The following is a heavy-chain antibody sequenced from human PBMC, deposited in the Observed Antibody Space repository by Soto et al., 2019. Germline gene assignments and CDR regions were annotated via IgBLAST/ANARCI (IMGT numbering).Heavy chain of an antibody. D-gene: IGHD3-9*01. CDR2: IWYDGSNK. Sequence: GGSLRLSCAASGFTFSLYAIHWVRQAPGKGLEWVAAIWYDGSNKYYADSVKGRFTISRDNSKNTLYLQMNSLRAEDTAVYYCARDHYRILTGYYIPSFDYWGQGTLVTVYS. J-gene: IGHJ4*02. V-gene: IGHV3-33*01. CDR3: ARDHYRILTGYYIPSFDY. CDR1: GFTFSLYA.